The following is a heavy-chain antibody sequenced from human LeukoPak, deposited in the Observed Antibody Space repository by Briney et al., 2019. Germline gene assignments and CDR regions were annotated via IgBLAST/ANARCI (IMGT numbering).Heavy chain of an antibody. Sequence: GGSLRLSCAASGFTFSNYWMHWVRQAPGKGLVWVSRINGDGSTTNYADSVKGRFTISRDNAKNTLFLQMNSLRAEDTAVYYCARDPPSFQYWGQGTLVTVSA. CDR3: ARDPPSFQY. CDR2: INGDGSTT. CDR1: GFTFSNYW. J-gene: IGHJ1*01. V-gene: IGHV3-74*01.